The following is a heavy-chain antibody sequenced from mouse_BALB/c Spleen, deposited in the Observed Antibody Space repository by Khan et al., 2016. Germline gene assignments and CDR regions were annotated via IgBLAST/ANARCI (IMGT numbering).Heavy chain of an antibody. V-gene: IGHV1-9*01. CDR1: GYTFSSYW. CDR3: ARNWAVDY. J-gene: IGHJ2*01. Sequence: QVRLQQSGAELMKPGASVKISCRATGYTFSSYWIEWIKQRPGHGLEWIGQILPGSGSTHYNENFKGKATFPADTSSNTVYMQLSSLTSEDSAVYYCARNWAVDYWGQGTTLTVSS. CDR2: ILPGSGST. D-gene: IGHD4-1*01.